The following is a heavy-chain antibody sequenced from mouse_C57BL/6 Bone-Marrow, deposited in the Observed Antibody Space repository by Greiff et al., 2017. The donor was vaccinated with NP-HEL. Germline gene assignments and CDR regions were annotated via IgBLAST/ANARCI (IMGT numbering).Heavy chain of an antibody. CDR3: TTYYYGSSYHFDY. Sequence: VQLQQSGAELVRPGASVKLSCTASGFNIKDDYMHWVKQRPEQGLEWIGWIDPENGDTEYASKFQGKATITADTSSNTAYLQLSSLTSEDTAVYYCTTYYYGSSYHFDYWGQGTTRTVSS. CDR1: GFNIKDDY. CDR2: IDPENGDT. V-gene: IGHV14-4*01. D-gene: IGHD1-1*01. J-gene: IGHJ2*01.